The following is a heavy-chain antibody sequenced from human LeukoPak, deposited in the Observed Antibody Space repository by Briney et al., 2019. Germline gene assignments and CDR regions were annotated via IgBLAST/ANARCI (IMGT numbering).Heavy chain of an antibody. CDR3: AETHGVP. J-gene: IGHJ4*02. CDR1: GYTFTSYY. V-gene: IGHV1-46*01. D-gene: IGHD2-8*01. Sequence: ASVKVSCKASGYTFTSYYMHWVRQAPGQGLEWMGIINPSGGSTSYSQKFQGRVTITADESTSTAYMELSSLRPEDTAVYYCAETHGVPWGQGTLVTVSS. CDR2: INPSGGST.